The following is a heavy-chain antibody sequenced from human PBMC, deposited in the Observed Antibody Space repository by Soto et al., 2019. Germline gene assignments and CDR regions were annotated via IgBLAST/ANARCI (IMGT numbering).Heavy chain of an antibody. J-gene: IGHJ5*02. CDR2: INHSGST. D-gene: IGHD3-3*01. CDR3: ARESITIFGVPPNWFDP. Sequence: SETLSLTCAGYGGSFSGYYWSWIRQPPGKGLEWIGEINHSGSTNYNPSLKSRVTISVDTSKNQFSLKLSSVTAADTAVYYCARESITIFGVPPNWFDPWGQGTLVTVSS. V-gene: IGHV4-34*01. CDR1: GGSFSGYY.